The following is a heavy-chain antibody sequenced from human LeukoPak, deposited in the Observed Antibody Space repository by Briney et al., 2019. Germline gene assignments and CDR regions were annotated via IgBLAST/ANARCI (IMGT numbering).Heavy chain of an antibody. V-gene: IGHV1-46*01. CDR2: INPSGGST. Sequence: GASVKVSCKASGYRFTSYDMHWVRQAPGQGLEWMGIINPSGGSTSYARRFQGRVAMIRNTSTTTVYMEVNSLTSEDTAVYFCARDGPTAAPFDYWGQGTLVTVSS. CDR1: GYRFTSYD. J-gene: IGHJ4*02. CDR3: ARDGPTAAPFDY. D-gene: IGHD2-2*01.